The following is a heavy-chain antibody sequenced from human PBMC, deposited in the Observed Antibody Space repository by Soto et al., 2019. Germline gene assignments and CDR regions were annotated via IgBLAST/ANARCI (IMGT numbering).Heavy chain of an antibody. D-gene: IGHD3-10*01. V-gene: IGHV1-3*01. CDR1: GYTFSHYA. CDR2: INAANGNT. CDR3: ARDGRTHGSVNEGYFDS. Sequence: ASVKVSCKASGYTFSHYAMYWVRQAPGQRLEWLGWINAANGNTKYSQKFQGRVTITRDTSASTVYMELSSLRSEDTAVYYCARDGRTHGSVNEGYFDSWGQGTLVTVSS. J-gene: IGHJ4*02.